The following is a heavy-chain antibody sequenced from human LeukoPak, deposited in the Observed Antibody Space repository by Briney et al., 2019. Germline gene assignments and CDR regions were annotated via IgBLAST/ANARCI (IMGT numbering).Heavy chain of an antibody. D-gene: IGHD3-10*01. J-gene: IGHJ4*02. CDR1: GDSVSSNSAA. CDR3: ARDSPLKYYYGSGPFDY. Sequence: SQTLSLTCAISGDSVSSNSAAWNWIRQSPSRGLEWLGRTYYRSKWYNDYAVSVKSRITINPDTSKNQFSLQLNSVTPEDTAVYYCARDSPLKYYYGSGPFDYWGQGTLVTVSS. CDR2: TYYRSKWYN. V-gene: IGHV6-1*01.